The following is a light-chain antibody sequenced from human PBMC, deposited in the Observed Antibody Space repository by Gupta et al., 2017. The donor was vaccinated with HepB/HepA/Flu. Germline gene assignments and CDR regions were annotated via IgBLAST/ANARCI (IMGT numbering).Light chain of an antibody. V-gene: IGKV1-6*01. CDR2: GAS. CDR1: QDIRND. J-gene: IGKJ1*01. CDR3: LQDYYHAWT. Sequence: AIQMTQSPSSLSASVGDTVTITCRASQDIRNDLGWYQQSPGKAPKALIYGASNLQSEVPSRFSGSGSGTEFTLTISSLQPEDFGTYYCLQDYYHAWTFGQGTKVETK.